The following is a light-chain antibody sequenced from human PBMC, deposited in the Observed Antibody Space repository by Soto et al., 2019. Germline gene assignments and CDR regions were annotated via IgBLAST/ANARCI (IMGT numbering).Light chain of an antibody. V-gene: IGKV3-15*01. CDR2: GAS. J-gene: IGKJ1*01. CDR3: QQYNNWPGT. CDR1: QSVSSN. Sequence: EIVMTQSPATLSVSPGERATLSCRASQSVSSNLAWYQQKPGQGPRLLIYGASTRATGIPARFSGSGSGTEFTLTISSLQSEDFAVYYCQQYNNWPGTFGQGTKVEIK.